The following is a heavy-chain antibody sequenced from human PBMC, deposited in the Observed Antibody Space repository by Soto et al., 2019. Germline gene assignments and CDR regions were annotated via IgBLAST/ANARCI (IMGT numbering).Heavy chain of an antibody. CDR3: ARDFGLPPYYYMDV. D-gene: IGHD3-10*01. J-gene: IGHJ6*03. CDR2: INPSGGST. V-gene: IGHV1-46*03. CDR1: GYTFTSYY. Sequence: ASGKVSCTASGYTFTSYYMHWVRLAPGQGLEWMGIINPSGGSTSYAQKFQGRVTMTRDTSTSTVYMELSSLRSEDTAVYYCARDFGLPPYYYMDVWGKGTTVTVSS.